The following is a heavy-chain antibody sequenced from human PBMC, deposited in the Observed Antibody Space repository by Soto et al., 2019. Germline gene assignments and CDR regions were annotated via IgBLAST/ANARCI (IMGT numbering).Heavy chain of an antibody. J-gene: IGHJ4*02. Sequence: PSQTLSLTCAISGDSVSSNSAAWNWIRQSPSRGLEWLGRTYYRSKWYNDYAVSVKSRITINPDTSKNEFSLQRNSVTPEDTAVYSCAREGIVIGSFDYCGQGTLVTVSS. CDR2: TYYRSKWYN. CDR3: AREGIVIGSFDY. V-gene: IGHV6-1*01. D-gene: IGHD1-26*01. CDR1: GDSVSSNSAA.